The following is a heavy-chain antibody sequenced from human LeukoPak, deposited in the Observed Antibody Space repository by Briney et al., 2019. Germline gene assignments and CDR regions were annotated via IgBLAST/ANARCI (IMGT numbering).Heavy chain of an antibody. CDR1: GFTFSSYA. CDR2: ITAGGGNT. V-gene: IGHV3-23*01. J-gene: IGHJ4*02. CDR3: AKDRGYNSGWNFDY. Sequence: PGGSLRLSCAASGFTFSSYAMSWVRQAPGKGLEWVSGITAGGGNTYYADSVMGRFTISRDNSKNTLYLQMNSLRAEDTAVYYCAKDRGYNSGWNFDYWGQGTLVTVSS. D-gene: IGHD6-19*01.